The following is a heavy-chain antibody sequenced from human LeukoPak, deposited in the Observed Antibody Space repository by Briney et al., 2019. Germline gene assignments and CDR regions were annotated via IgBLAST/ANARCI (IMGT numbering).Heavy chain of an antibody. CDR3: ARDRYYYYYYMDV. Sequence: WASVKVSCKVSGYTLTELSMHWVRQAPGKGLEWMGGFDPEDGETIYAQKFQGRVTMTEDTSTDTAYMELSRLRSDDTAVYYCARDRYYYYYYMDVWGKGTTVTVSS. CDR1: GYTLTELS. CDR2: FDPEDGET. V-gene: IGHV1-24*01. J-gene: IGHJ6*03.